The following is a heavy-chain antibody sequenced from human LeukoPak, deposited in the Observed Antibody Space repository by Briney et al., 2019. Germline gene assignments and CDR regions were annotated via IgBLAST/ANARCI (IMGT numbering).Heavy chain of an antibody. Sequence: SQTLSLTCTVSGGSISSGGYYWSWIRQHPGKGLEWIGYIYYSGSTYYNPSLKSRVTISVDTSKNQFSLKLSSVTAADTAVYYCARDTYYYDSSGYYDAFDIWGQGTMVTVSS. CDR1: GGSISSGGYY. CDR2: IYYSGST. J-gene: IGHJ3*02. V-gene: IGHV4-31*03. D-gene: IGHD3-22*01. CDR3: ARDTYYYDSSGYYDAFDI.